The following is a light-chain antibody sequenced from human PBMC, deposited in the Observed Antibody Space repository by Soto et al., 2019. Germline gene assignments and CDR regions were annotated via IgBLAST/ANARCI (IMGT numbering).Light chain of an antibody. Sequence: IQLTQSPSTLSGSVGDRVTITCRASQTISSWLAWYQQKPGKAPKLLIYDASSLESGVPSRFSGSGSGTEFTLTISSLQPDDFATYYCQQYNSYSYTFGQGTRLEIK. CDR2: DAS. V-gene: IGKV1-5*01. CDR1: QTISSW. J-gene: IGKJ5*01. CDR3: QQYNSYSYT.